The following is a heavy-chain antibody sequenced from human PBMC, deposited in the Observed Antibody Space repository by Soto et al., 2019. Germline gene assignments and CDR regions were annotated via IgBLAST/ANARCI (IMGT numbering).Heavy chain of an antibody. J-gene: IGHJ4*02. D-gene: IGHD3-22*01. V-gene: IGHV3-48*03. Sequence: GSLRLSCAASGFTLSTYEIMWVRQAPGKGLEWVSYISKSGTTTYYADSVRGRFTISRDNAKDSLDLQMNSLRAEDTAVYYCVTSLSGYYYNYWGQGTLVTVSS. CDR2: ISKSGTTT. CDR1: GFTLSTYE. CDR3: VTSLSGYYYNY.